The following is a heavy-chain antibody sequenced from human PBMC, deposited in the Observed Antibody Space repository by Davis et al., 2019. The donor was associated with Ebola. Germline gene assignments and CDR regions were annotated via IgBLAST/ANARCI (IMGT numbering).Heavy chain of an antibody. CDR2: ISYDGSNK. CDR1: GFTFTSYG. D-gene: IGHD6-19*01. J-gene: IGHJ3*02. Sequence: SLKISCAASGFTFTSYGMHWVRQAPGKGLEWVAVISYDGSNKYYADSVKGRFTISRDNSKNTLYLQMNGLRVEDTAIYYCAKDTSNVWFDIWGQGTNVTVSS. CDR3: AKDTSNVWFDI. V-gene: IGHV3-30*18.